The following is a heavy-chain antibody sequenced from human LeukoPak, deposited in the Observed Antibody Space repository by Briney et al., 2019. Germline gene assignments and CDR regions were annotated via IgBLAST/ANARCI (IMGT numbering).Heavy chain of an antibody. J-gene: IGHJ4*02. CDR1: GFTFSSYG. D-gene: IGHD5-18*01. V-gene: IGHV3-30*18. CDR3: AKDLGGYTLDY. CDR2: ISYDGSNK. Sequence: GGSLRLSCAASGFTFSSYGMPWVRQAPGKGLEWVAVISYDGSNKYYADSVKGRFTISRDNSKNTLYLQMNSLRAEDTAVYYCAKDLGGYTLDYWGQGTLVTVSS.